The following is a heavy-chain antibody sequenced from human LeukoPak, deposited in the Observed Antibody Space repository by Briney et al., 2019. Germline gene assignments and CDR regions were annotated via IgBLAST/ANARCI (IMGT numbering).Heavy chain of an antibody. CDR2: VYITGST. J-gene: IGHJ4*02. Sequence: SSQTLSLTCTVSGGSISRGSYYWSWIRQPAGKGLEWIGRVYITGSTDCNPSLKSRVTISVDTSKNQFSLKLSSVTAADTAVYYCARGPYKYDSSGCFDCWGQGTLVTVSS. CDR1: GGSISRGSYY. V-gene: IGHV4-61*02. CDR3: ARGPYKYDSSGCFDC. D-gene: IGHD3-22*01.